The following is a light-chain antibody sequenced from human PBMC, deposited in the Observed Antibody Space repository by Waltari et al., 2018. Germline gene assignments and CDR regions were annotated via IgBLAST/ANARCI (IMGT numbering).Light chain of an antibody. CDR1: QSVSSS. CDR2: GAS. J-gene: IGKJ2*01. Sequence: EIVLTQSPGTLSLSPGEIATLSCRASQSVSSSLAWYQQKPGQSPRLLIYGASSRATGIPDRFSGSGSGTDFTLTISRLEPEDFAVYYCQQYGWSPYTFGQGTKLEIK. CDR3: QQYGWSPYT. V-gene: IGKV3-20*01.